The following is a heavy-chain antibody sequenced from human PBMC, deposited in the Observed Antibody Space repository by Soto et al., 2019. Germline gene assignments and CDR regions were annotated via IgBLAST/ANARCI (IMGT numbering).Heavy chain of an antibody. Sequence: ASVKVSCKASGYTFTSYGISWVRQAPGQGLERMGWISAYNGNTNYAQKLQGRVTMTTDTSTSTAYMELRSLRSDDAAVYYCARFFMFYDSSGFNNWFDPWGQGTLVTVSS. CDR2: ISAYNGNT. CDR3: ARFFMFYDSSGFNNWFDP. J-gene: IGHJ5*02. CDR1: GYTFTSYG. D-gene: IGHD3-22*01. V-gene: IGHV1-18*01.